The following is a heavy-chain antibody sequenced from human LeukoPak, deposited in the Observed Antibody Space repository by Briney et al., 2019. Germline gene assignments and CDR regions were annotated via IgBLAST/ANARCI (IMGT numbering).Heavy chain of an antibody. D-gene: IGHD4-17*01. V-gene: IGHV1-69*04. CDR1: GGTFSSYA. CDR2: IIPILGIA. J-gene: IGHJ4*02. CDR3: ARDLYDYGDFSPFDY. Sequence: VASVKVSCKASGGTFSSYAISWVRQAPGQGLEWMGRIIPILGIANYAQKFQGRVTITADKSTSTAYMELSSLRSEDTAVYYCARDLYDYGDFSPFDYWGQGTLVTVSS.